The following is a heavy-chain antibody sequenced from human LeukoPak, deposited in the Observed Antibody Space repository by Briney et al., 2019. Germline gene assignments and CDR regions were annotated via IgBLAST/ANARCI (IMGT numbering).Heavy chain of an antibody. CDR1: GGSISSSSYY. V-gene: IGHV4-61*02. D-gene: IGHD6-13*01. CDR3: ARQGHGSSWYSRGFGSLYYYYYYMDV. Sequence: SETLSLTCTVSGGSISSSSYYWSWIRQPAGKGLEWIGRIYTSGSTNYNPSLKSRVTISVDTSKNQFSLKLSSVTAADTAVYYCARQGHGSSWYSRGFGSLYYYYYYMDVWGKGTTVTISS. CDR2: IYTSGST. J-gene: IGHJ6*03.